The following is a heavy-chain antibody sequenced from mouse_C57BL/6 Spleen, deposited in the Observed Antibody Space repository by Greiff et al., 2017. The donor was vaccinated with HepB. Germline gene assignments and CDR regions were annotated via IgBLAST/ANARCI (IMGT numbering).Heavy chain of an antibody. D-gene: IGHD2-3*01. CDR3: TRRDDTYY. CDR2: IDPSDSYT. V-gene: IGHV1-59*01. CDR1: GYTFTNYW. J-gene: IGHJ2*01. Sequence: QVQLQQSGAELVRPGTSVKLSCKASGYTFTNYWMHWVKQRPGQGLEWIGVIDPSDSYTNYNQKFKGKATLTVDTSSSTAYMQLSSLTSEDTAVYYGTRRDDTYYWGQGTTLTVSS.